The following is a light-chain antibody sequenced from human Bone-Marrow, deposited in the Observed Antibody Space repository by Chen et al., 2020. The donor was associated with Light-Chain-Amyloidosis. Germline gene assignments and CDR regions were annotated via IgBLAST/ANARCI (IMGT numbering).Light chain of an antibody. CDR2: DVS. Sequence: ELVLTQSPATLSLSPGERATPSCRASQSVSSYLAWFQQKPGQAPRLLIYDVSNRATGIPASFSGSGSGTDFTLTISSLEPEDFAVYYCQQRSNWPPALTFGGGTKVEIK. CDR3: QQRSNWPPALT. J-gene: IGKJ4*01. V-gene: IGKV3-11*01. CDR1: QSVSSY.